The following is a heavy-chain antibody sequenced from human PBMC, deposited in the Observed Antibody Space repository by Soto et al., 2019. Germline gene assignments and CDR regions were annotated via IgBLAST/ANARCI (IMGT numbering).Heavy chain of an antibody. Sequence: SETLSLTCAVYGGSFSAYYWSWIRQPPGKGLEWIGEINHSGSTNYNPSLKSRVTISIDTSKNQFSLNLSSVTAADTAVYYCARGDLMTQDYWGQGTLVTVSS. CDR1: GGSFSAYY. CDR2: INHSGST. CDR3: ARGDLMTQDY. J-gene: IGHJ4*02. D-gene: IGHD3-3*01. V-gene: IGHV4-34*01.